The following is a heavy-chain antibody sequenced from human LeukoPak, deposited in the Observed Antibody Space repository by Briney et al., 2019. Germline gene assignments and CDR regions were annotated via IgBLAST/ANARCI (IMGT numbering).Heavy chain of an antibody. D-gene: IGHD5-24*01. Sequence: SETLSLTCTVSGGSISSYYWSWIRQPPGKGLEWIGFIVYSGSTNYNPSLKSRVTISIDTSNNQLSLKPSSVTAADTAVYYCARHREMDSYDAFDMWGQGTMVTVSS. CDR1: GGSISSYY. CDR3: ARHREMDSYDAFDM. V-gene: IGHV4-59*08. J-gene: IGHJ3*02. CDR2: IVYSGST.